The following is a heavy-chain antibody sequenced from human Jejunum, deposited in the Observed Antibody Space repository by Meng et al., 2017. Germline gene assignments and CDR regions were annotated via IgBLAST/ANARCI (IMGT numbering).Heavy chain of an antibody. D-gene: IGHD2-21*02. CDR3: RLAYCDSDCGDY. J-gene: IGHJ4*02. V-gene: IGHV4-34*01. CDR2: IDDSGTT. Sequence: QEQLQQWGAGLLKPSETLSLTCAVHGESFSGYYWSWIRQPPGKGLEWIGGIDDSGTTDYNPPLKSRVTMSVTTSKKQFSLKLSSVTAADTALYYCRLAYCDSDCGDYWGQGILVTVSS. CDR1: GESFSGYY.